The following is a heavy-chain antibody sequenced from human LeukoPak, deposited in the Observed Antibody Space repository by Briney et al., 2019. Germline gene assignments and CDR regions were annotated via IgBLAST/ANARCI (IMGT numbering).Heavy chain of an antibody. J-gene: IGHJ4*02. CDR3: ARDVNWGSGYFDY. D-gene: IGHD7-27*01. Sequence: SETLSLTCTVSGGAISSYYWSWIRQPAGKGLEWIGRIYPGGSTNYNPSLKSRVTMSVDTSKSQLSLKLSSVTAADTAVYYCARDVNWGSGYFDYWGQGTLVTVSS. V-gene: IGHV4-4*07. CDR1: GGAISSYY. CDR2: IYPGGST.